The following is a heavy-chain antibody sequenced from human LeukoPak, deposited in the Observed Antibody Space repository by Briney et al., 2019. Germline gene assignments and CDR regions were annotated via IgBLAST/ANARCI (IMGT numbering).Heavy chain of an antibody. V-gene: IGHV3-23*01. D-gene: IGHD1-7*01. Sequence: GGSLRLSCAASGFTFSSYAMSWVRQAPGKGLEWVSAISGSGGSTYYADSVKGRFTISRDNSKNTLYLQMNSLRAEDTAVYYCAKGQRTSGSITGTTFRFDPWGQGTLVTVSS. J-gene: IGHJ5*02. CDR1: GFTFSSYA. CDR2: ISGSGGST. CDR3: AKGQRTSGSITGTTFRFDP.